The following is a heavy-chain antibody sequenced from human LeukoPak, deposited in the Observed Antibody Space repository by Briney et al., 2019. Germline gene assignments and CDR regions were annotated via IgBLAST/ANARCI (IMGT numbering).Heavy chain of an antibody. CDR1: GGSFSGYY. D-gene: IGHD2-2*01. J-gene: IGHJ4*02. Sequence: PSETLSLTCAVYGGSFSGYYWSWIRQPPGKGLEWIGEINHSGSTNYNPSLKSRVTISVDTSKNQFSLKLSPVTAADTAVYYCASLLYCSSTSCPPGYWGQGTLVTVSS. CDR2: INHSGST. CDR3: ASLLYCSSTSCPPGY. V-gene: IGHV4-34*01.